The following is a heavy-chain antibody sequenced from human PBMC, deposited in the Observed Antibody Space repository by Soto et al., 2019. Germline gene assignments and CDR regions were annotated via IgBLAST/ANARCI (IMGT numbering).Heavy chain of an antibody. D-gene: IGHD1-1*01. J-gene: IGHJ4*02. V-gene: IGHV3-33*01. CDR3: ARQSLGNIRLRGLDY. CDR1: GFTLSEFG. CDR2: IWYDGSNK. Sequence: QVQLVESGGGVVQPGRSLRLSCAASGFTLSEFGMHWVRQAPGKGLEWVAVIWYDGSNKYYVDSVKGRFTISRDNSRDTLYLQMNSLRVEDTAVYYCARQSLGNIRLRGLDYWGQGALVTVSS.